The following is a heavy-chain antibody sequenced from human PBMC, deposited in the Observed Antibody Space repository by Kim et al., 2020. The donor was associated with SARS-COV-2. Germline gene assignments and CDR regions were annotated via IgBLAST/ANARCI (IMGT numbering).Heavy chain of an antibody. Sequence: GGSLRLSCAASGFTFSSYSMNWVRQAPGKGLEWVSSISSSSSYIYYADSVKGRFTISRDNAKNSLYLQMNSLRAEDTAVYYCARDRGRGWLQPDYWGQGTQVTFSS. CDR1: GFTFSSYS. CDR3: ARDRGRGWLQPDY. V-gene: IGHV3-21*01. D-gene: IGHD5-12*01. J-gene: IGHJ4*02. CDR2: ISSSSSYI.